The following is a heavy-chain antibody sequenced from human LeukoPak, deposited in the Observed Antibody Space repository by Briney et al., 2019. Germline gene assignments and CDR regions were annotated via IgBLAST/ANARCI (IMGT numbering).Heavy chain of an antibody. V-gene: IGHV1-2*02. CDR1: GYTLTELS. Sequence: ASVKVSCKVSGYTLTELSMHWVRQAPGQGLEWMGWINPNSGGTNYAQKFQGRVTMTRDTSISTAYMELSRLRSDDTAVYYCARVIQLNYYYYYMDVWGKGTTVTVSS. CDR2: INPNSGGT. J-gene: IGHJ6*03. CDR3: ARVIQLNYYYYYMDV. D-gene: IGHD5-18*01.